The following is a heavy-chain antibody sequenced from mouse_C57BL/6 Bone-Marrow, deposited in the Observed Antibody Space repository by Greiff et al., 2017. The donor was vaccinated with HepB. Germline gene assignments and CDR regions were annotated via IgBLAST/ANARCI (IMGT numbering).Heavy chain of an antibody. D-gene: IGHD2-3*01. CDR1: GYTFTDYN. Sequence: EVQLQQSGPELVKPGASVKMSCKASGYTFTDYNMHWVKQSHGKSLEWIGYINPNNGGTSYNQKFKGKATLTVNKSSSTAYMELRSLTSEDSAVYYCANDGYYEPSAYWGQGTLVTVSA. CDR3: ANDGYYEPSAY. CDR2: INPNNGGT. V-gene: IGHV1-22*01. J-gene: IGHJ3*01.